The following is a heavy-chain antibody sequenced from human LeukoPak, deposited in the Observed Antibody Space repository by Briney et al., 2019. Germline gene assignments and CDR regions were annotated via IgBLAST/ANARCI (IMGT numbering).Heavy chain of an antibody. CDR3: TRDSGSYYGWFDP. V-gene: IGHV1-2*02. CDR1: GYTISDYT. J-gene: IGHJ5*02. CDR2: MNPNRGDT. Sequence: GASVKVSCKASGYTISDYTIHWVRQAPGQGLELMGWMNPNRGDTKYPWKFEGRVTLTRDTSINTAYIELSRLRSDDTAVYYCTRDSGSYYGWFDPWGQGTLVTVSS. D-gene: IGHD1-26*01.